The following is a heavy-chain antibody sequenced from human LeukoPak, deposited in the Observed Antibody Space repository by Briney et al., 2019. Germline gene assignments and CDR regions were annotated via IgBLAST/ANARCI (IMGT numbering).Heavy chain of an antibody. J-gene: IGHJ3*02. CDR1: GFTFSSYS. D-gene: IGHD3-22*01. CDR3: ARISDSSGYAGAFDI. CDR2: ISSSSSYI. V-gene: IGHV3-21*01. Sequence: GGSLRLSCAASGFTFSSYSMNWVRQAPGKGLEWVSSISSSSSYIYYANSVKGRFTISRDNAKNSLYLQMNSLRAEDTAVYYCARISDSSGYAGAFDIWGQGTMVTVSS.